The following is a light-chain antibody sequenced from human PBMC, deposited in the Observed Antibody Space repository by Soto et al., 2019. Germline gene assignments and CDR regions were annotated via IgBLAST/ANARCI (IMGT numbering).Light chain of an antibody. CDR3: QQYNNWPPYT. J-gene: IGKJ2*01. V-gene: IGKV3-15*01. Sequence: EIVMTQSPATLSVSPGERATLSCRASQSVSSNLAWYQQKPGQAPRLLIYAASTRATGIPARFSGSGSGTEFTLTISSLQSEDFAVDYCQQYNNWPPYTFGQGTKLEIK. CDR1: QSVSSN. CDR2: AAS.